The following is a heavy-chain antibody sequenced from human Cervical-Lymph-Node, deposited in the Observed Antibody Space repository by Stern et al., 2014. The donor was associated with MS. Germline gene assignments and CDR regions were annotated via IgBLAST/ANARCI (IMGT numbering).Heavy chain of an antibody. J-gene: IGHJ4*02. V-gene: IGHV1-46*01. Sequence: QVQLVQSGAEVKKPGASLKLSCKASGYTFTSCYLHWVRQVPGQGLEWVGIINPSGGGTTYAQTLQGRVTVPRDTSTSTVYRELSSLISEDTAVYYCVRDANSGTYRPPFDYWGQGTLVTVSS. CDR1: GYTFTSCY. D-gene: IGHD1-26*01. CDR3: VRDANSGTYRPPFDY. CDR2: INPSGGGT.